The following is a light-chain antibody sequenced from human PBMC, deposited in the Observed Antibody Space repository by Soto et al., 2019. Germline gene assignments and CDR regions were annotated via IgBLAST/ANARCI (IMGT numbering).Light chain of an antibody. Sequence: IRLTQSPSSLSASVGDKVTITSRASQGVSISLAWYQQVPGKAPKLLIYAASTLQSGVPSRFSGTGSGTDFTLTISSLQPEDFATYYCQHLNSYPFTFGQGTRLEIK. V-gene: IGKV1-9*01. CDR1: QGVSIS. J-gene: IGKJ5*01. CDR2: AAS. CDR3: QHLNSYPFT.